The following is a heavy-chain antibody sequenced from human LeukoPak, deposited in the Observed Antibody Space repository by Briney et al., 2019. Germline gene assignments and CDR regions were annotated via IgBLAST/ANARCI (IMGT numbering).Heavy chain of an antibody. D-gene: IGHD3-3*01. CDR1: GGSISSYY. V-gene: IGHV4-4*07. CDR2: IYTSGST. CDR3: ARVLESSEDYYYMDV. Sequence: SETLSLTCTVTGGSISSYYWSWIRQPAGKGLEWIGRIYTSGSTNYNPSLKSRVTMSVDTSKNQFSLKLSSVTAADTAVYYCARVLESSEDYYYMDVWGKGTTVTVSS. J-gene: IGHJ6*03.